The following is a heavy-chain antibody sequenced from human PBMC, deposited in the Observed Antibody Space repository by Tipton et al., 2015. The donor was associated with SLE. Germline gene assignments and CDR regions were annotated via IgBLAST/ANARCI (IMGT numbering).Heavy chain of an antibody. D-gene: IGHD6-13*01. J-gene: IGHJ6*03. CDR3: AGDEYSSSWGDYYYYMDV. V-gene: IGHV3-7*01. CDR2: IKQDGSDK. Sequence: NWVPQAPGKGLEWVASIKQDGSDKYYVDAEEGRFTISRDNANTSLFLQMNSLRAEDTAVYYCAGDEYSSSWGDYYYYMDVWGTGTTVTVSS.